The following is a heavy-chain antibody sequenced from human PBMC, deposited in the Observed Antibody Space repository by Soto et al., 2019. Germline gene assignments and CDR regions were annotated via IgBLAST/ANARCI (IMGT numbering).Heavy chain of an antibody. V-gene: IGHV3-23*01. CDR3: AKISKSRPVVVNDVFDR. CDR2: ISGSGGTT. CDR1: GLTFRNYP. J-gene: IGHJ3*02. D-gene: IGHD2-15*01. Sequence: EVQLLESGGGLVQPGGSLRLSCIGSGLTFRNYPMSWVRQAPGKGLEWVAGISGSGGTTYYADSVKGRFTISRENSKDRMFLQINGLRVEDTALYSCAKISKSRPVVVNDVFDRWGQGTRVNVSS.